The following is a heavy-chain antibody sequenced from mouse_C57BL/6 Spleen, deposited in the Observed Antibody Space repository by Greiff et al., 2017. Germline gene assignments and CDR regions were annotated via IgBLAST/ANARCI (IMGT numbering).Heavy chain of an antibody. CDR1: GFTFSSYA. CDR3: AGDDCPGAMDD. CDR2: ISDGGSYT. J-gene: IGHJ4*01. Sequence: EVMLVESGGGLVKPGGSLKLSCAASGFTFSSYAMSWVRQTPEKRLEWVATISDGGSYTYYPDNVKGRFTFSRDNAKNHLYLQLSHLKSEDTAMXSGAGDDCPGAMDDWGKGTTGTVSS. D-gene: IGHD2-4*01. V-gene: IGHV5-4*01.